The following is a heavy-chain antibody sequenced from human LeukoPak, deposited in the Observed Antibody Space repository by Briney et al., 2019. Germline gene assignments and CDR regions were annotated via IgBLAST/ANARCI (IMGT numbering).Heavy chain of an antibody. D-gene: IGHD1-26*01. Sequence: PGGSLRLSCAASGFTFSSYAMSWVRQAPGKGLEWVSAISGSGGSTYYADSVKGRFTISRDNSKNTLYLQMNSLRAEDTAAYYCARAQHRLRYQAAPSGGYIDYWGQGTLVTVSS. CDR2: ISGSGGST. V-gene: IGHV3-23*01. J-gene: IGHJ4*02. CDR3: ARAQHRLRYQAAPSGGYIDY. CDR1: GFTFSSYA.